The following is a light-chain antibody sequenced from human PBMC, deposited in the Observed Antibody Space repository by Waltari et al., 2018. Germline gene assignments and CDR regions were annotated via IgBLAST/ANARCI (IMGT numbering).Light chain of an antibody. Sequence: DIQMTQSPSSLSASVGDRVNITCRASQGISNYLAWYQQKPGKVPKLLIYAASTLQSGVPSLFSGSGSGTDFTLTISSLQPEDVATYYCQKYNSAPRTFGQGTKVEIK. CDR2: AAS. J-gene: IGKJ1*01. V-gene: IGKV1-27*01. CDR3: QKYNSAPRT. CDR1: QGISNY.